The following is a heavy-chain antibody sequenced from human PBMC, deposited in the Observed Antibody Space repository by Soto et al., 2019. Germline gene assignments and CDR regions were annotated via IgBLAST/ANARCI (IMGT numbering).Heavy chain of an antibody. V-gene: IGHV1-2*02. CDR3: ARPQQWLGYWYFEL. CDR1: GYTFTGYY. Sequence: KVSCKASGYTFTGYYMHWVRQAPGQRLEWMGWINPNSGGTNYEQKFQGRVTITRDTSISTAYMELSRLRSDDTAVYYCARPQQWLGYWYFELWGRGTLVTVSS. CDR2: INPNSGGT. J-gene: IGHJ2*01. D-gene: IGHD6-19*01.